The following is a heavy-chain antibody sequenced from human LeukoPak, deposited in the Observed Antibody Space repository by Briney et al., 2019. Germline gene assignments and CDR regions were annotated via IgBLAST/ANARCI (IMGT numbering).Heavy chain of an antibody. CDR2: INHSGST. D-gene: IGHD3-10*01. CDR3: ASGPGDY. Sequence: PSQTLSLTCTVSGGSISSGGYSWSWIRQPPGKGLEWIGEINHSGSTNYNPSLKSRVTISVDTSKNQFSLKLSSVTAADTAVYYCASGPGDYWGQGTLVTVSS. J-gene: IGHJ4*02. V-gene: IGHV4-30-2*01. CDR1: GGSISSGGYS.